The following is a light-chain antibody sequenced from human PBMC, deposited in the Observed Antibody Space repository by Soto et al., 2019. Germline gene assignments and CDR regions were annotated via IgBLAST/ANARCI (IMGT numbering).Light chain of an antibody. J-gene: IGKJ4*01. V-gene: IGKV1-5*03. CDR2: KAS. CDR1: QSIGTS. CDR3: QQYNSSPLT. Sequence: DIQMTQSPSTLYASVGDRVTITCRASQSIGTSLAWFQQKPGKAPNLLIYKASSLGSGVPSRFSGSGSGTDFTLTISTLQPDYFATYYCQQYNSSPLTFGGGTKVEIK.